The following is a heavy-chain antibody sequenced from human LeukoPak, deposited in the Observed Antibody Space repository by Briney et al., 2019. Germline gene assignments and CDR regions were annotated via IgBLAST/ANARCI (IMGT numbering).Heavy chain of an antibody. CDR1: GASISSSNW. CDR3: ATSFDDSGYCFDH. D-gene: IGHD3-22*01. CDR2: IYHSGIT. V-gene: IGHV4-4*02. J-gene: IGHJ4*01. Sequence: PSETLSLTCAVSGASISSSNWWTWVRQPPGKGLEWIGQIYHSGITNYSPSLKSRLAISLDKSQNQFSLKLISVTAADTAVYYCATSFDDSGYCFDHWGHGTLVTISS.